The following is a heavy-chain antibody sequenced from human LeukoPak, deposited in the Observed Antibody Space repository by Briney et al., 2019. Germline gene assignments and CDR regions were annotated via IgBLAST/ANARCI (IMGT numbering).Heavy chain of an antibody. D-gene: IGHD3-10*02. CDR1: GYTFTSYG. CDR2: ISGYNGNT. CDR3: ARELVSAGLIGY. Sequence: GASVKVSCEASGYTFTSYGISWVRQAPGQGLEWMGWISGYNGNTNYAQKFQGRVTMTTDTSTSTAYMELRSLRSDDTAVYYCARELVSAGLIGYWGQGTLVTVSS. J-gene: IGHJ4*02. V-gene: IGHV1-18*01.